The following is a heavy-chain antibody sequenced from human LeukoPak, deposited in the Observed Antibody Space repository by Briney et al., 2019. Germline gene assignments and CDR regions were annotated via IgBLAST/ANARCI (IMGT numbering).Heavy chain of an antibody. Sequence: GSLRLSCAASGFTVSSNYMSWVRQAPGKGLEWVSVIYSGGSTYYADSVKGRFTISRDNSKNTLYLQMNSLRAEDTAVYYCARSGSYYGTAFDIWGQGTMVTVSS. J-gene: IGHJ3*02. CDR3: ARSGSYYGTAFDI. V-gene: IGHV3-53*01. CDR1: GFTVSSNY. D-gene: IGHD1-26*01. CDR2: IYSGGST.